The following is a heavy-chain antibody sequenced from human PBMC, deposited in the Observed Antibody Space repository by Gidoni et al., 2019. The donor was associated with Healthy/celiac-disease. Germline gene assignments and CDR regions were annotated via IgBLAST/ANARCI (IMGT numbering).Heavy chain of an antibody. D-gene: IGHD4-17*01. CDR1: GFTFDDYA. J-gene: IGHJ4*02. CDR2: ISWNSGSI. CDR3: AKGPLTTVTPELFDY. Sequence: EVQLVESGGGLVQPGRSLRLSCAASGFTFDDYAMHWVRQVAGKGLEWVSGISWNSGSIDYADSVKGRFTISRDNAKNSLYLQMNSLRAEDTAVYYCAKGPLTTVTPELFDYWGQGTLVTVSS. V-gene: IGHV3-9*01.